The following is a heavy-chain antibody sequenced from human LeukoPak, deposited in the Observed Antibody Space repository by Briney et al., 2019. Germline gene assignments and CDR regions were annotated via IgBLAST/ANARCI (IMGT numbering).Heavy chain of an antibody. CDR3: AREREAFMVRGVQYYFDY. CDR1: GGSISSYY. CDR2: IYYSGST. J-gene: IGHJ4*02. D-gene: IGHD3-10*01. V-gene: IGHV4-59*01. Sequence: PSETLSLTCTVSGGSISSYYWSWIRQPPGKGLEWIGYIYYSGSTNYNPSLKSRVTISVDTSKNQFSLKLSSVTAADTAVYYCAREREAFMVRGVQYYFDYWGQGTLVTVSS.